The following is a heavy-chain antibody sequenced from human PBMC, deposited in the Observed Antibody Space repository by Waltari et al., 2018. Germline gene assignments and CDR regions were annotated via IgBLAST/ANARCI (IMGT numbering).Heavy chain of an antibody. CDR3: ARVPGKERITIFGVANMMGGMDV. V-gene: IGHV1-69*01. Sequence: QVQLVQSGAEVKKPGSSVKVSCKASGGTFSSYAISWVRQAPGQGLEWMGGIIPIFGTANYAQKFQGRVTITADESTSTAYMELSSLRSEDTAVYYCARVPGKERITIFGVANMMGGMDVWGQGTTVTVSS. CDR2: IIPIFGTA. CDR1: GGTFSSYA. D-gene: IGHD3-3*01. J-gene: IGHJ6*02.